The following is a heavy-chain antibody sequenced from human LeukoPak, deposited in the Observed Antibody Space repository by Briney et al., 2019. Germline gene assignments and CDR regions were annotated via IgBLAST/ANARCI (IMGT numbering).Heavy chain of an antibody. V-gene: IGHV3-21*01. J-gene: IGHJ4*02. Sequence: SGESLRLSCAASGFTFSSYSMNWVRQAPGKGLEWVSSISSSSYIYYADSVKGRFTISRDNAKNSLYLQMNSLRAEDTAVYYCARDRYSGSWSSYYWGQGTLVTVSS. CDR1: GFTFSSYS. D-gene: IGHD1-26*01. CDR2: ISSSSYI. CDR3: ARDRYSGSWSSYY.